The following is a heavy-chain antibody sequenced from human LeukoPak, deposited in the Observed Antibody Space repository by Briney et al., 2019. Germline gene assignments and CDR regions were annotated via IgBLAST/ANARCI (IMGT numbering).Heavy chain of an antibody. V-gene: IGHV4-59*01. CDR2: IYHTGST. D-gene: IGHD3-16*01. CDR1: GGSISSYY. Sequence: SETLSLTCTVSGGSISSYYWSWIRQPPGRGLEWIGYIYHTGSTSYNPSLKSRVTISLDTSKNQFSLKLTSVTAADTAVYYCAGEPPHYDCIWGSQSAGFDYWGQGTLVTVSS. CDR3: AGEPPHYDCIWGSQSAGFDY. J-gene: IGHJ4*02.